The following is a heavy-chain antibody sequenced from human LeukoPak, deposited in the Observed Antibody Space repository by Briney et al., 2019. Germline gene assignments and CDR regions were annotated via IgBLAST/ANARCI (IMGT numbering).Heavy chain of an antibody. D-gene: IGHD6-13*01. CDR2: ISGSGENI. CDR3: AKRHSSSSWTSVGY. Sequence: PGGSLRLSCAASGFTFSNYAMSWVRQAPGKGLEWVSVISGSGENIYYADSVKGRFTISRDNSKSTLYLQMNSLRAEDTAVYYCAKRHSSSSWTSVGYWGQGTLVTVSS. CDR1: GFTFSNYA. J-gene: IGHJ4*02. V-gene: IGHV3-23*01.